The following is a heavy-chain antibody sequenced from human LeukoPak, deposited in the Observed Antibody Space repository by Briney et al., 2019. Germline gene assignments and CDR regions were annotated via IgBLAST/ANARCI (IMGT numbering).Heavy chain of an antibody. J-gene: IGHJ3*01. Sequence: GGSLRLSCAASGFTFSSYWLHWVRQAPGKGLEWVSGINSSGSSTYYADSVKGRFTISRDNAKNTLYLQMNSLRAEDTAVYYGARAGSRLDNNNEALDLWGQGTMVTVSS. V-gene: IGHV3-74*01. D-gene: IGHD6-13*01. CDR1: GFTFSSYW. CDR3: ARAGSRLDNNNEALDL. CDR2: INSSGSST.